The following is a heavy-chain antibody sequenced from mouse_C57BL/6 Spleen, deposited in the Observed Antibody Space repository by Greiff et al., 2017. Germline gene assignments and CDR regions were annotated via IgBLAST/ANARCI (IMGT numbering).Heavy chain of an antibody. Sequence: VQLQQSGPGMVKPSQSLSLTCTVTGYSITSGYDWHWIRHFPGNKLEWMGYISYSGSTNYNPSLKSRISITHDTSKNHFFLKLNSVTTEDTATYYCARDPGLLGYFDVWGTGTTVTVSS. CDR2: ISYSGST. J-gene: IGHJ1*03. CDR1: GYSITSGYD. CDR3: ARDPGLLGYFDV. D-gene: IGHD2-3*01. V-gene: IGHV3-1*01.